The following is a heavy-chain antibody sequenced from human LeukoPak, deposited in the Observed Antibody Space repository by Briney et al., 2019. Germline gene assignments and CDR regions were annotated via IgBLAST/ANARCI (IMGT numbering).Heavy chain of an antibody. D-gene: IGHD6-13*01. Sequence: PSETLSLTCTVSGGSISSYYWSWIRQPPGKGLEWIGYIYTSGSTNYNPSLKSRVTTSVDTSKNQFSLKLSSVTAADTAVYYCARQSHGYSSSWYWFDPWGQGTLVTVSS. J-gene: IGHJ5*02. CDR3: ARQSHGYSSSWYWFDP. CDR2: IYTSGST. V-gene: IGHV4-4*09. CDR1: GGSISSYY.